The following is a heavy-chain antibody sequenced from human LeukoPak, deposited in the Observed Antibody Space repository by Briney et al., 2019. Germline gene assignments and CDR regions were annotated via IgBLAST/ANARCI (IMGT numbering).Heavy chain of an antibody. D-gene: IGHD1-7*01. CDR1: GYSISSGYY. V-gene: IGHV4-38-2*01. CDR2: IYHSGST. CDR3: ARGNWNYARNFDY. Sequence: SETLSLTCAVSGYSISSGYYWGWIRQPPGKGLEWIGSIYHSGSTYYNPSLKSRVTISVDTSKNQFSLKLSSVTAADTAVYYCARGNWNYARNFDYWGQGTLVTVSS. J-gene: IGHJ4*02.